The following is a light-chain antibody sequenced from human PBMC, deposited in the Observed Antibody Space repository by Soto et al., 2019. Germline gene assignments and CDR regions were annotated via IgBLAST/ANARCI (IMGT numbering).Light chain of an antibody. V-gene: IGKV1-39*01. J-gene: IGKJ1*01. CDR2: EAS. Sequence: DIRMTQSPSSLSASVGDRVTITCRASQSIDTHLNWYQQHPGKAPNALIYEASNLQSGVPSRFSCSGSGTDFTLTISGLQPDDSATYYCHQTYSPPYTFGQGTKVEIK. CDR3: HQTYSPPYT. CDR1: QSIDTH.